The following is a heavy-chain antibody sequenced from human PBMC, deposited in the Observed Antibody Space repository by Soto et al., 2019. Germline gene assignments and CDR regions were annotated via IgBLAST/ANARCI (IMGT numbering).Heavy chain of an antibody. D-gene: IGHD1-26*01. J-gene: IGHJ4*02. CDR2: ISAVVGTT. V-gene: IGHV3-23*01. CDR3: AKENNVGAADF. Sequence: EVQLLESGGGLVQPGGSLRLSCAASGFTFPNYIMNWVRQAPGKGLEWVSSISAVVGTTSYADSVKGRFTISRDTSKNTLYLQMNSLRAEDTAIYYCAKENNVGAADFWGQGTLVTVSS. CDR1: GFTFPNYI.